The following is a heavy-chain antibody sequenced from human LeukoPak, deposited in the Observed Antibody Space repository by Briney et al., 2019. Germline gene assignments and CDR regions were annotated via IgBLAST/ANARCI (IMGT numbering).Heavy chain of an antibody. CDR3: AKASGQLWSYYFDS. CDR1: XFTFSSAS. V-gene: IGHV3-23*01. CDR2: IRDSGEKA. J-gene: IGHJ4*02. D-gene: IGHD3-10*01. Sequence: GGSLRXSXXXSXFTFSSASMSWVRQTPGKGLEWVSGIRDSGEKAYYADSVKGRFTISMDNSRNTLYLQMNSLRAEDTALYYCAKASGQLWSYYFDSWGQGTLVAVSS.